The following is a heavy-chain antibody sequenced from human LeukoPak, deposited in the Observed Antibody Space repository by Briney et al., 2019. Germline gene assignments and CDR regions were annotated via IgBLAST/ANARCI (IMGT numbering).Heavy chain of an antibody. CDR3: ARNWGFDY. CDR1: GFTFSNYW. D-gene: IGHD7-27*01. CDR2: IKQDGSEK. J-gene: IGHJ4*02. Sequence: GGSLRLSCAASGFTFSNYWMNWVRQAPGKGLEWVADIKQDGSEKYYVDSVKGRFTISRDNAKNSLYLQMNSLRAEDTAVYYCARNWGFDYWGQGTLVTVSS. V-gene: IGHV3-7*01.